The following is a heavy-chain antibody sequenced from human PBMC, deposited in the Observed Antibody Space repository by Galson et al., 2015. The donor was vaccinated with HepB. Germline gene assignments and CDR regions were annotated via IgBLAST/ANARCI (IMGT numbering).Heavy chain of an antibody. CDR3: AKDSYCSGGSCYSGSDY. D-gene: IGHD2-15*01. Sequence: SLRLSCAASGFTFSSYGMHWVRQAPGKGLEWVAVISYDGSNKYYADSVKGRFTISRDNSKNTLYLQMNSLRAEDTAVYYCAKDSYCSGGSCYSGSDYWGQGTLVTVSS. V-gene: IGHV3-30*18. J-gene: IGHJ4*02. CDR1: GFTFSSYG. CDR2: ISYDGSNK.